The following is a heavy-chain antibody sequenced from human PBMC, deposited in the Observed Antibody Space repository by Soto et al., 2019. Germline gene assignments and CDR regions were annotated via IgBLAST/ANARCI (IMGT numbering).Heavy chain of an antibody. CDR2: ISFDGNNE. Sequence: QVHLVESGGWVVQPGRSLRLSCAASGFTFSNYPIHWVRQAPGKGLEWIAVISFDGNNEYYADSVRGRFTISRDNSKSTVNLQMNTLTPEDTAVYYCARDPYFDFWGQGTLVTVSS. CDR1: GFTFSNYP. CDR3: ARDPYFDF. D-gene: IGHD3-16*01. J-gene: IGHJ4*02. V-gene: IGHV3-30*04.